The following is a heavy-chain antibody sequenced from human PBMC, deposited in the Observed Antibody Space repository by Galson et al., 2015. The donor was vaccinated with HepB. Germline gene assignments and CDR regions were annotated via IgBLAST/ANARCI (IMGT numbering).Heavy chain of an antibody. CDR1: GFTLSSYA. J-gene: IGHJ4*02. CDR2: ISYDGSNK. Sequence: SLRLSCAASGFTLSSYAMHWVRQAPGKGLEWVAVISYDGSNKYYADSVKGRFTISRDNSKNTLYLQMNSLRAEDTAVYYCARGSAMVTGFDYWGQGTLVTVSS. CDR3: ARGSAMVTGFDY. V-gene: IGHV3-30*04. D-gene: IGHD5-18*01.